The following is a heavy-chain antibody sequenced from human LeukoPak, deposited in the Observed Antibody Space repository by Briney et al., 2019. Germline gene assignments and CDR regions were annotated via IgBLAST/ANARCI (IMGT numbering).Heavy chain of an antibody. Sequence: GASVKVSCKASGYTFTSYAMNWVRQAPGQGLEWTGWINTNTGNPTYAQGFTGRFVFSLDTSVSTAYLQISSLKAEDTAVYYCARDQSLDDSSGYYLVGFDPWGQGTLVTVSS. J-gene: IGHJ5*02. CDR3: ARDQSLDDSSGYYLVGFDP. CDR1: GYTFTSYA. V-gene: IGHV7-4-1*02. D-gene: IGHD3-22*01. CDR2: INTNTGNP.